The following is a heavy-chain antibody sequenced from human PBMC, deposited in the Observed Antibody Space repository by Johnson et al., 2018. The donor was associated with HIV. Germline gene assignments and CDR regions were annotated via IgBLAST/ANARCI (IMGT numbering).Heavy chain of an antibody. CDR2: LWYDGSNN. V-gene: IGHV3-33*08. Sequence: QVQLVESGGGVVQPGTSLRLSCAASVFTFSSYGMHWVRQAPGKGLEWVAVLWYDGSNNYYADSVKGRFTISRDNSKNTLYLQMNSLRAEDTAVYYCARAAYSGSHHDAFDIWGQGTMVTVSS. CDR3: ARAAYSGSHHDAFDI. D-gene: IGHD1-26*01. CDR1: VFTFSSYG. J-gene: IGHJ3*02.